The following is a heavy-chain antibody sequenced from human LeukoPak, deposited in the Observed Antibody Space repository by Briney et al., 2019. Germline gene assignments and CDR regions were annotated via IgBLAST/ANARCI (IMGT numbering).Heavy chain of an antibody. Sequence: SSETLSLTCTVSGASISNSAYYWLWICQPPGEGLECIGTVHYSGSTFYNPSLKSRVNISVDTSKNQFSLQLSSVTAADTAVYYCARLFFVIDTWGQGTLVTVSS. CDR1: GASISNSAYY. V-gene: IGHV4-39*01. D-gene: IGHD3-3*01. CDR2: VHYSGST. J-gene: IGHJ5*02. CDR3: ARLFFVIDT.